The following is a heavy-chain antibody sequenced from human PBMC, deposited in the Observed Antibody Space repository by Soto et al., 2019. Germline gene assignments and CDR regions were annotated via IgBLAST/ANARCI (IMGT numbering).Heavy chain of an antibody. V-gene: IGHV3-74*01. CDR2: IKSDGSVT. CDR3: ARDPDPGRNWFDP. CDR1: EFNISTYW. Sequence: GGLLRLSCAAAEFNISTYWMHWISKAPGKGLVWVSRIKSDGSVTNYVDSVEGRFTISRGNAKNTVYLQMNNLRAEDTAMYYWARDPDPGRNWFDPWGQGTLVTVSS. J-gene: IGHJ5*02.